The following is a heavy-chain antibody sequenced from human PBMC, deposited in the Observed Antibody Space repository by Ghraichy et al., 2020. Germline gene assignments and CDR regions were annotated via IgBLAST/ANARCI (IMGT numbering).Heavy chain of an antibody. CDR3: ARTPTAMVPNDAFDI. CDR2: ISAYNGNT. CDR1: GYTFTSYG. V-gene: IGHV1-18*01. J-gene: IGHJ3*02. Sequence: ASVKVSCKASGYTFTSYGISWVRKAPGQGLEWMGWISAYNGNTNYAQKLQGRVTMTTDTSTSTAYMELRSLRSDDTAVYYCARTPTAMVPNDAFDIWGQGTMVTVSS. D-gene: IGHD5-18*01.